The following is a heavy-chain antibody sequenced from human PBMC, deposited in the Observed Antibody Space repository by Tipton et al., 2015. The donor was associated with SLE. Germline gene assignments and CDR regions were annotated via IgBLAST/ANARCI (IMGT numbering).Heavy chain of an antibody. J-gene: IGHJ6*03. V-gene: IGHV1-69*01. D-gene: IGHD3-22*01. CDR1: GGTFSSYA. CDR3: ARETRDSSGYPDYYYMDV. Sequence: QSGAEVKKPGESLKISCKASGGTFSSYAISWVRQAPGQGLEWMGGIIPIFGTANYAQKFQGRVTITADESTSTAYMELSSLKSEDTAVYYCARETRDSSGYPDYYYMDVWGKGTTVTVSS. CDR2: IIPIFGTA.